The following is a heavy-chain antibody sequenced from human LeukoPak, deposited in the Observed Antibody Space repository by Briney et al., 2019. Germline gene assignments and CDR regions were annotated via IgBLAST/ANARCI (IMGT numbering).Heavy chain of an antibody. V-gene: IGHV3-23*01. D-gene: IGHD3-9*01. CDR2: ISGTGGST. CDR3: ANGKGYFEF. Sequence: GGSLRLSCTASGLSFSSSAMSWVRQAPGKGLEWVSAISGTGGSTYYADSVKGRFTISRDNSKNTVYLQMNGLRAEDTAVYYCANGKGYFEFWGQGTLVTVSS. J-gene: IGHJ4*02. CDR1: GLSFSSSA.